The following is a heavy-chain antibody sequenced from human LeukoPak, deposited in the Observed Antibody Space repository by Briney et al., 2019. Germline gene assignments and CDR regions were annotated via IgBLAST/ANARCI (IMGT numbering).Heavy chain of an antibody. D-gene: IGHD2-15*01. V-gene: IGHV4-59*06. CDR1: GGSISSYY. CDR3: ARGLFLDV. Sequence: PSETLSLTCTVSGGSISSYYWSWIRQLPGKGLEWIGYIYHSGSTYYNPSLESRVTISVDTSKNQFSLRLSSVTAADTAVYYCARGLFLDVWGQGTTVTVSS. CDR2: IYHSGST. J-gene: IGHJ6*02.